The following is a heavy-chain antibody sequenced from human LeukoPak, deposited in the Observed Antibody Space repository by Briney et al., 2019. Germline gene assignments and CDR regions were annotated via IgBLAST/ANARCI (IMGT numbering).Heavy chain of an antibody. J-gene: IGHJ6*02. CDR1: GFTFSSYG. D-gene: IGHD3-10*01. Sequence: GGSLRLSCAASGFTFSSYGMHWVRQAPGKGLEWVAVISYDGSNKYYADSVKGRFTISRDNSKNTLYLQMNSLRAEDTAVYYCAKDGPGASGGWFGPVVNYYYYYGMDVWGQGTTVTVSS. V-gene: IGHV3-30*18. CDR3: AKDGPGASGGWFGPVVNYYYYYGMDV. CDR2: ISYDGSNK.